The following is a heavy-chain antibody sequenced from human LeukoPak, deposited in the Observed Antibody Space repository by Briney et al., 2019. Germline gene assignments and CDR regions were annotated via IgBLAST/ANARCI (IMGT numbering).Heavy chain of an antibody. CDR3: AINYGDYFWDAFDI. Sequence: ASVKVSCKASGYTFTSYDINWLRQATGQGLEWMGWMNPNSGNTGYAQKFQGRVTMTRNTSISTAYMELSSLRSEDTAVYYCAINYGDYFWDAFDIWGQGTMVTVSS. CDR1: GYTFTSYD. CDR2: MNPNSGNT. V-gene: IGHV1-8*02. D-gene: IGHD4-17*01. J-gene: IGHJ3*02.